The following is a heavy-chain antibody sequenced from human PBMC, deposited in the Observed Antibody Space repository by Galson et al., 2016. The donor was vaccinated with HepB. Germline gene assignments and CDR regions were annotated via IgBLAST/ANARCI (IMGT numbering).Heavy chain of an antibody. CDR3: ARGAYYYGMDV. CDR1: GGSFSDYY. CDR2: INHSGST. J-gene: IGHJ6*02. V-gene: IGHV4-34*01. Sequence: SETLSLTCAVYGGSFSDYYWSWIRQPPGKGLEWIGEINHSGSTNYNPSLKSRFTISVDTSKNQFSLKLNSITAADTAMFYCARGAYYYGMDVWGQGTTVTVSS.